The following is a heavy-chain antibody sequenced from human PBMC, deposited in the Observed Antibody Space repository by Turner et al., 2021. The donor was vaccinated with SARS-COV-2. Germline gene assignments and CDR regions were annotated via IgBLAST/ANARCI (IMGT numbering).Heavy chain of an antibody. CDR3: ASETVVTPLYGMDV. D-gene: IGHD2-21*02. Sequence: QVQLVQSGAEVKKPGSSVKVSCKASGGTFSSNAISWVRQAPGQGLEWMGGIIPIFGTANYAQKFQGRVTITADESTSTAYMELSSLRSEDTAVYYCASETVVTPLYGMDVWGQGTTVTVSS. V-gene: IGHV1-69*01. CDR1: GGTFSSNA. CDR2: IIPIFGTA. J-gene: IGHJ6*02.